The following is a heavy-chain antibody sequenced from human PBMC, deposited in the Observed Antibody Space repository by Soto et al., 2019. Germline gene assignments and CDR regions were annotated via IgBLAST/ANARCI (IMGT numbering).Heavy chain of an antibody. D-gene: IGHD5-12*01. J-gene: IGHJ4*02. CDR3: ARSRDGYNSLDFFDY. CDR1: GFTFRDYY. CDR2: ISSSSSSYT. V-gene: IGHV3-11*06. Sequence: PGGSLRLSCAASGFTFRDYYMSWIRQAPGKGLEWVSYISSSSSSYTSYADSVKGRFTISRDNAKNSLYLHVNSLRAEDTAVYRCARSRDGYNSLDFFDYWGQGTLVTVSS.